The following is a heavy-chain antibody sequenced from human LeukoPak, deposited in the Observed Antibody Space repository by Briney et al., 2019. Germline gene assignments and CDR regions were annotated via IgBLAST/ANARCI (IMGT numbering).Heavy chain of an antibody. Sequence: PPETLSLTCTVSGGSISSYYWGWIRQPPGKGLEWIGYIYYSGSTNYNPSLQSRVTISVDTSKNQFSLKLSSVTAADTAVYYCARDLRGVLDYWGQGTLVTVSS. CDR3: ARDLRGVLDY. J-gene: IGHJ4*02. CDR2: IYYSGST. D-gene: IGHD3-10*01. CDR1: GGSISSYY. V-gene: IGHV4-59*01.